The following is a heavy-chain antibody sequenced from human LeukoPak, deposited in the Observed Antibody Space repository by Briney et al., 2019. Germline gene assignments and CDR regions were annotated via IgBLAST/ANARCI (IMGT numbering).Heavy chain of an antibody. V-gene: IGHV3-30*04. CDR2: ISYDGSNK. D-gene: IGHD3-10*01. CDR1: GFTFSSHA. Sequence: PGRSLRLSCAASGFTFSSHAMHWVRQAPGKGLEWVAVISYDGSNKYYADSVKGRFTISRDNSKNTLYLQMNSLRAEDTAVYYCARDFDYYGSGSDPFTFDYWGQGTLVTVSS. CDR3: ARDFDYYGSGSDPFTFDY. J-gene: IGHJ4*02.